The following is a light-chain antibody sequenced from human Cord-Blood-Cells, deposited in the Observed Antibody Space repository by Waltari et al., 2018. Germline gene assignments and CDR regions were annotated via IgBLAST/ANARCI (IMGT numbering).Light chain of an antibody. V-gene: IGLV2-14*01. CDR2: DVS. CDR1: SSDVGGYTY. CDR3: SSYTSSSTLVV. Sequence: QSALTQTASVSGSPGQSITISCTGTSSDVGGYTYVSWYQQHPGKAPKLMIYDVSNRPSGVSNRFSGSKSGNTASLTISGLQAEDEADYYCSSYTSSSTLVVFGGGTKLTVL. J-gene: IGLJ2*01.